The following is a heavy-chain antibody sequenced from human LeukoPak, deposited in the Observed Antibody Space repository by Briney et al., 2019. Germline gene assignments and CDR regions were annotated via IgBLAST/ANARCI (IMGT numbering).Heavy chain of an antibody. CDR1: GFTFSDYS. J-gene: IGHJ4*02. Sequence: GGSLRLSCAASGFTFSDYSMTWIRQAPGKGLEWVSYISSSGTAIYYADSMKGRFTISRDNAKNSLYLQMNSLRAEDTAVYYCARDPDIVTGYSPYFDYWGQGTLVTVSS. CDR3: ARDPDIVTGYSPYFDY. V-gene: IGHV3-11*01. D-gene: IGHD3-9*01. CDR2: ISSSGTAI.